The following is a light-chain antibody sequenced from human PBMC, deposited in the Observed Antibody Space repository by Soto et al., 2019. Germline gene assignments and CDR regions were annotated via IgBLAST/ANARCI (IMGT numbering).Light chain of an antibody. CDR2: GAS. J-gene: IGKJ1*01. Sequence: IVMTPSPTHLSGSPRGKTNLPCRARPSGSSNLAWYQQRPGQAPRLLIYGASRRATGIPARFSGSGSGTDFTLTISSLQSEVFTVYYCLQYNTWPEWTFGQGTKVDFK. CDR1: PSGSSN. CDR3: LQYNTWPEWT. V-gene: IGKV3-15*01.